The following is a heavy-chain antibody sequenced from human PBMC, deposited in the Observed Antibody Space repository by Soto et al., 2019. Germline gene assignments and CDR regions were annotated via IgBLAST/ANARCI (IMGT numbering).Heavy chain of an antibody. CDR2: ISAYNGNT. Sequence: QVQLVQSGAEVKKPGASVKVACRTSGYTFTGYAFSXVRXAPGQGLEWMGWISAYNGNTKYAQRFQDRLTMTTDTSTSTAYMELRSLTSXDXXXXXXXXXXXXXXXXXXXXGYXGQGTXVTVSS. CDR3: XXXXXXXXXXXXXXGY. V-gene: IGHV1-18*01. CDR1: GYTFTGYA. J-gene: IGHJ4*02.